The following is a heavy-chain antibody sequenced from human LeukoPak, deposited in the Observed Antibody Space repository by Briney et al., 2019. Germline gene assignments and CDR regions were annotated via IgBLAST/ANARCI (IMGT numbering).Heavy chain of an antibody. D-gene: IGHD5-18*01. V-gene: IGHV3-21*01. J-gene: IGHJ4*02. CDR3: AYSGYSYGLLH. Sequence: GGSLRLSCAASGFTFSSSAMHWVRQAPGKGLEWVSSISSSSSYIYYADSVKGRFTISRDNAKNSLYLQMNSLRAEDTAVYYCAYSGYSYGLLHWGQGTLVTVSS. CDR2: ISSSSSYI. CDR1: GFTFSSSA.